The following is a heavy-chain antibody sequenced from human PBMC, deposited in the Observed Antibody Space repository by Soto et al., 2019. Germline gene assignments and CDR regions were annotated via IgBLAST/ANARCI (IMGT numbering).Heavy chain of an antibody. D-gene: IGHD1-1*01. CDR1: GFTFSSYG. V-gene: IGHV3-30*18. Sequence: GGSLRLSCAASGFTFSSYGMHWVRQAPGKGLEWVAFISYDGSNQNYADSVKGRFTISRDNSRNTLFVQMNSLRVEDTAVYYCAKREDTNSGAFNIWGQGTMVTVSS. J-gene: IGHJ3*02. CDR2: ISYDGSNQ. CDR3: AKREDTNSGAFNI.